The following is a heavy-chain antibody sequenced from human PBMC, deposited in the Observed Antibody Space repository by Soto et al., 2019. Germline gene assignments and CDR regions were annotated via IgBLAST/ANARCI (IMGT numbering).Heavy chain of an antibody. CDR1: GGTFSSYA. D-gene: IGHD4-17*01. CDR3: ARDHSGDHGRADYYYGMDV. CDR2: IIPIFGTA. V-gene: IGHV1-69*12. Sequence: QVQLVQSGAEVKKPGSSVKVSCKASGGTFSSYAISWVRQAPGQGLEWMGGIIPIFGTANYAQKFQGRVTRPAHESTSTGHLELSSLRSEDTAVYYCARDHSGDHGRADYYYGMDVWGQGTTVTVSS. J-gene: IGHJ6*02.